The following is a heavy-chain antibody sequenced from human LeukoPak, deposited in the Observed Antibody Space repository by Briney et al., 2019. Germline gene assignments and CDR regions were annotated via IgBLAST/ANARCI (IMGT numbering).Heavy chain of an antibody. D-gene: IGHD5-24*01. Sequence: AGGSLRLSCAASGFTFSSYAMSWVRQAPGKGLEWVSAISGSGGSTYYADSVKGRFTISRDNSKNTLYLQMNSLRAEDTAVYYCAKAQGGYNRGNHYYFDYWGQGTLVTVSS. CDR1: GFTFSSYA. J-gene: IGHJ4*02. CDR3: AKAQGGYNRGNHYYFDY. V-gene: IGHV3-23*01. CDR2: ISGSGGST.